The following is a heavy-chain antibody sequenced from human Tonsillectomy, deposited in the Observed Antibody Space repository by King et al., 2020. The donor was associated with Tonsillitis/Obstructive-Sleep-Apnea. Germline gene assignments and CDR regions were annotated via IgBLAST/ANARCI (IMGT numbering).Heavy chain of an antibody. Sequence: VQLQQWGAGLLTPSETLSLTCAVYGGSFSGYYWSWIRQPPGKGLEWIGEINHSGSTNYNPSLKSRVTISVDTSKNQFSLKLSSVTAADTAVYYCARGLFRITIFAFEDWFAPWGQGTLVTVSS. V-gene: IGHV4-34*01. CDR2: INHSGST. J-gene: IGHJ5*02. CDR1: GGSFSGYY. CDR3: ARGLFRITIFAFEDWFAP. D-gene: IGHD3-3*01.